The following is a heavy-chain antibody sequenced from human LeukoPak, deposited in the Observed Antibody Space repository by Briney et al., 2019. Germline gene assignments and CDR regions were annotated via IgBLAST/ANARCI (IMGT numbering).Heavy chain of an antibody. J-gene: IGHJ4*02. V-gene: IGHV1-69*13. D-gene: IGHD5-18*01. Sequence: GASVKVSCKASGGTFSSYAISWVRQAPGQGLEWMGGIIPIFGTANYAQKFQGRVTITADESTSTAYMQLSSLRSEDTAVYYCTRSWIQLWTPDFDHWGQGTLVTVSS. CDR3: TRSWIQLWTPDFDH. CDR2: IIPIFGTA. CDR1: GGTFSSYA.